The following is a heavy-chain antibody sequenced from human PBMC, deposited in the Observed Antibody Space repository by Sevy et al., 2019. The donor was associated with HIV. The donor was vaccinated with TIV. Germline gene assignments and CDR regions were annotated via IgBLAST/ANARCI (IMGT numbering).Heavy chain of an antibody. J-gene: IGHJ4*02. D-gene: IGHD2-2*01. CDR1: GGTFSNYA. V-gene: IGHV1-69*13. CDR2: IIPIFGTT. Sequence: ASVKVSCKASGGTFSNYALSWVRQAPGQGLEWMGGIIPIFGTTNFAQTFQGRVTLTADESTSTAYMELSSLRSADTAVYYCARTPLVRIPGATDLYFDNWGQGTLVTVSS. CDR3: ARTPLVRIPGATDLYFDN.